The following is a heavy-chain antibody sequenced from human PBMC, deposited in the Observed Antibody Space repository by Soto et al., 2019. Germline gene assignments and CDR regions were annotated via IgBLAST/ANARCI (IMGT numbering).Heavy chain of an antibody. CDR2: INPSGVST. D-gene: IGHD7-27*01. CDR1: GYTFSNYY. J-gene: IGHJ6*02. Sequence: ASVKVSCKASGYTFSNYYIHWLRQSPGQGLEWMGVINPSGVSTTYAQNFQGRVTMTRDTSTSTVYMELSSLRFDDTAVYYCARLGTTYYYGMDVWGQGTTVTVSS. CDR3: ARLGTTYYYGMDV. V-gene: IGHV1-46*01.